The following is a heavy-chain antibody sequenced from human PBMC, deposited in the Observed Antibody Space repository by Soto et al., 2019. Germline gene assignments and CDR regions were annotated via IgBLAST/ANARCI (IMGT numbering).Heavy chain of an antibody. CDR2: IYPGDSDT. CDR1: GYSFTSYW. D-gene: IGHD3-10*02. Sequence: PGESLKISCKGSGYSFTSYWIGWVRQMPGKGLEWMGIIYPGDSDTRYSPSFQGQVTISADKSISTAYLQWSSLKASDTAMYYCARHGLPMFWCNWFGPWGQGTLVTVSS. V-gene: IGHV5-51*01. CDR3: ARHGLPMFWCNWFGP. J-gene: IGHJ5*02.